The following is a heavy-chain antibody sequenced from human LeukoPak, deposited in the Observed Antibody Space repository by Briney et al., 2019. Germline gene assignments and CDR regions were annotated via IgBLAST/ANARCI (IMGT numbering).Heavy chain of an antibody. D-gene: IGHD3-22*01. Sequence: PGGSLRLSCAASGFTFSDAWMTWVRQAPGKGLEWVGRIKRSPKNGTTDYSAPVTGRFSISRDDSKNTLYLHMNSLKTEDTAVYFCSTGFEERYYFDSSSYHGRGYSEFWGQGTLVTVSS. J-gene: IGHJ4*02. CDR2: IKRSPKNGTT. V-gene: IGHV3-15*01. CDR1: GFTFSDAW. CDR3: STGFEERYYFDSSSYHGRGYSEF.